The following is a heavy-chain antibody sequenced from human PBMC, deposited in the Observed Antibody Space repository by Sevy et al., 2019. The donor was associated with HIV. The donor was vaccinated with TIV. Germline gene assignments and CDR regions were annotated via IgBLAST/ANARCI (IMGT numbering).Heavy chain of an antibody. V-gene: IGHV4-39*01. Sequence: SETLSLTCTVSGDSISSSDYYWGWIRQPPGKELVWIVSIYSTGSTYYNPSLKSRVTISVDTSKNQFSLNLSSVTAADTAVYYCAERSAAVGRKYFDYWGRGTLVTVSS. CDR2: IYSTGST. J-gene: IGHJ4*02. CDR1: GDSISSSDYY. CDR3: AERSAAVGRKYFDY. D-gene: IGHD6-13*01.